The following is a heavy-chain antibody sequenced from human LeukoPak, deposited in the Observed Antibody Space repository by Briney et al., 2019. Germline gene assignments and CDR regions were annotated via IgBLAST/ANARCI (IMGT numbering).Heavy chain of an antibody. Sequence: SETLSLTCTVSGGSISSYYWSWIRQPPGKGLEWIGYIYYSGSTNYNPSLKSRVTISVDTSKNQFSLKLSSVTAADTAVYYCARHRYYGSGSYSYWGQGTLVTVSS. CDR2: IYYSGST. D-gene: IGHD3-10*01. CDR1: GGSISSYY. V-gene: IGHV4-59*12. CDR3: ARHRYYGSGSYSY. J-gene: IGHJ4*02.